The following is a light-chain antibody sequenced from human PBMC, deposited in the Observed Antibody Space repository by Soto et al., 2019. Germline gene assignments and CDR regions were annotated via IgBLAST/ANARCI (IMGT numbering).Light chain of an antibody. CDR3: QSYDSSLSGSG. CDR1: SSNIGAGYD. J-gene: IGLJ1*01. CDR2: GNS. V-gene: IGLV1-40*01. Sequence: QSVLTQPPSVSGAPGQRVTISCTGSSSNIGAGYDVHWYQQLPGTAPKLLIYGNSNRPSGVPDRFSGSKSGTSASLAITGLQAEDEADYYCQSYDSSLSGSGFGTGTK.